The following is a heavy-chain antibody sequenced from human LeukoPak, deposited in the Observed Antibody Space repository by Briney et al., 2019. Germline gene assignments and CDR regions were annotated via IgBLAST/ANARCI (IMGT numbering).Heavy chain of an antibody. CDR1: GGSISSSSYY. CDR2: IYYSGST. Sequence: SETLSLTCTVSGGSISSSSYYWGWIRQPPGNGLEWIGSIYYSGSTYYNPSLISRIAISVHPSKNQFSLKLSSVTAADTVVYYCARRGEDYDILTGYYIPSDYWGQGTLVTVSS. J-gene: IGHJ4*02. V-gene: IGHV4-39*01. CDR3: ARRGEDYDILTGYYIPSDY. D-gene: IGHD3-9*01.